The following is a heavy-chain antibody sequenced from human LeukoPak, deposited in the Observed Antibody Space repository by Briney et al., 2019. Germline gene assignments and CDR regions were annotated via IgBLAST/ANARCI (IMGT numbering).Heavy chain of an antibody. J-gene: IGHJ3*02. V-gene: IGHV1-2*04. CDR1: GYTFTSYD. Sequence: ASVKVSCKASGYTFTSYDINWVRQATGQGLEWMGWINPNSGGTNYAQKFQGWVTMTRDTSISTAYMELSRLRSDDTAVYYCARDFGVATITKAFDIWGQGTMVTVSS. D-gene: IGHD5-12*01. CDR3: ARDFGVATITKAFDI. CDR2: INPNSGGT.